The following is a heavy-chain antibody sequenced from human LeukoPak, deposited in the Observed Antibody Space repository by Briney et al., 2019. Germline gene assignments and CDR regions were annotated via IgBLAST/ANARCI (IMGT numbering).Heavy chain of an antibody. CDR3: ARGRPYYYDSSGYYSLDY. J-gene: IGHJ4*02. CDR2: ISAYNGNT. CDR1: GYTFTSYG. D-gene: IGHD3-22*01. Sequence: ASVKVSCKASGYTFTSYGISWVRQAPGQGLEWMGWISAYNGNTNYARKLQGRVTMTTDTSTSTAYMELRSLRSDDTAVYYCARGRPYYYDSSGYYSLDYWGQGTLVTVSS. V-gene: IGHV1-18*01.